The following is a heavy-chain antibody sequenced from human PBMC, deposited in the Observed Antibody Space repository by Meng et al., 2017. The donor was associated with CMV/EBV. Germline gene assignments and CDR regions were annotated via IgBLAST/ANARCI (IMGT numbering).Heavy chain of an antibody. CDR3: ARDGYSSSWHY. J-gene: IGHJ4*02. CDR1: GFTFSDYY. V-gene: IGHV3-11*04. D-gene: IGHD6-6*01. CDR2: ISSSGSTI. Sequence: GESLKISCAASGFTFSDYYMSWIRQAPGKGLEWVSYISSSGSTIFYADSVEGRFTISRDNAKNSLYLQMNSLRAEDTAVYYCARDGYSSSWHYWGQGTLVTVSS.